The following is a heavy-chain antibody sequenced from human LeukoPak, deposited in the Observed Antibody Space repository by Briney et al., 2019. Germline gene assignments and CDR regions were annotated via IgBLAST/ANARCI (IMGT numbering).Heavy chain of an antibody. CDR2: INHSGST. D-gene: IGHD3-22*01. CDR3: ARGYYIFDY. J-gene: IGHJ4*02. CDR1: GGSFSGYY. V-gene: IGHV4-34*01. Sequence: PSETLSLTCAVYGGSFSGYYWSWIRQPPGKGLEWIGEINHSGSTNNNPSLKSRVTISVDTSKNQFSLKLSSVTAADTAVYYCARGYYIFDYWGQGTLVTVSS.